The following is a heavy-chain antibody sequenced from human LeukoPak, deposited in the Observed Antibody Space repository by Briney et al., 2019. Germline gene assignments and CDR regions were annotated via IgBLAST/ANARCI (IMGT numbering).Heavy chain of an antibody. CDR3: ARVLFPVVGDAFDI. V-gene: IGHV5-51*01. J-gene: IGHJ3*02. CDR1: GYSFTSYW. CDR2: IYPGDSDT. D-gene: IGHD2-15*01. Sequence: GESLKISCKGSGYSFTSYWIGGVRQMPGKGLEGMLFIYPGDSDTRYSPSFQGQVTISADKSISTAYLQWSSLKASDTAMYYCARVLFPVVGDAFDIWGQGTMVTVSS.